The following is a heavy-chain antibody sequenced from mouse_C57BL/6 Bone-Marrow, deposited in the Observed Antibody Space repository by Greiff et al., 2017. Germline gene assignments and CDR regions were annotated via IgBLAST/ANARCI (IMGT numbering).Heavy chain of an antibody. Sequence: QVQLQQSGAELVMPGASVKLSCKASGYTFTSYWMHWVKQRPGQGLEWIGEIDPSDSYTNYNQKFKGKSTLTVDKSSSTAYMQLSSLPSEDSAVYYCARTPGLRLDYWGQGTTLTVSS. D-gene: IGHD2-4*01. V-gene: IGHV1-69*01. CDR2: IDPSDSYT. CDR3: ARTPGLRLDY. J-gene: IGHJ2*01. CDR1: GYTFTSYW.